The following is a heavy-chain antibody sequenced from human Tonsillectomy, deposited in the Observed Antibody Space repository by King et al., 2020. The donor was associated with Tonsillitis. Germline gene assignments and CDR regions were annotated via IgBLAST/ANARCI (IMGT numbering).Heavy chain of an antibody. CDR1: GGSISSSSYY. J-gene: IGHJ4*02. CDR2: IYYSGST. CDR3: ATHPVGVGSRH. Sequence: LQLQESGPGLVKPSETLSLTCIVSGGSISSSSYYWGWIRQPPGKGLEWIGSIYYSGSTYYNPSLQSRVTISRDTSKNQFSLKLTSVTAADTAVYYCATHPVGVGSRHWGQGTRVTVSS. V-gene: IGHV4-39*07. D-gene: IGHD2-15*01.